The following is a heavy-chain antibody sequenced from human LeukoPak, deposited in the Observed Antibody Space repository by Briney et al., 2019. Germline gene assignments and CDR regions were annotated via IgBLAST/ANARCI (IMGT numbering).Heavy chain of an antibody. CDR1: GFTFSSYA. CDR3: AGGIAAHTPWFDP. D-gene: IGHD6-13*01. J-gene: IGHJ5*02. V-gene: IGHV3-30-3*01. CDR2: ISYDGSNK. Sequence: GRSLRLSCAASGFTFSSYAMHWVRQAPGKGLEWVAVISYDGSNKYYADSVKGRFTISRDNSKNTLYLQMNSLRAEDTAVYYCAGGIAAHTPWFDPWGQGPLVTVSS.